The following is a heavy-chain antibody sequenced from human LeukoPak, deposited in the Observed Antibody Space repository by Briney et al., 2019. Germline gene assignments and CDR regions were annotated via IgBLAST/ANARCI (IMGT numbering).Heavy chain of an antibody. V-gene: IGHV4-59*08. CDR2: IYYSGST. CDR1: HGSISRYY. D-gene: IGHD5-18*01. CDR3: ARLQNRGFDHGYDDAFDV. Sequence: PSETLSLTCIVSHGSISRYYWSWIRQPPGKGLEWIGHIYYSGSTEYSPSLKSRVTISVDTSENQVSLKVTSVTAADTAVYYCARLQNRGFDHGYDDAFDVWGQGTMVTVSS. J-gene: IGHJ3*01.